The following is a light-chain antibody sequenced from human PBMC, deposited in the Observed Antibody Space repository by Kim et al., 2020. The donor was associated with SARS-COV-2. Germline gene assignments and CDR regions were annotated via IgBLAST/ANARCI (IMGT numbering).Light chain of an antibody. V-gene: IGKV3-15*01. J-gene: IGKJ3*01. CDR3: QQYYEWPPLS. Sequence: EIVMTQSPATLSVSPGATATLSCRASRSISTFLAWYQQISGRSPRLLIHGASTRATGVPARFTGAGSGTDFTLTIDDLQADDFAVYYCQQYYEWPPLSFGPGTKVDIK. CDR1: RSISTF. CDR2: GAS.